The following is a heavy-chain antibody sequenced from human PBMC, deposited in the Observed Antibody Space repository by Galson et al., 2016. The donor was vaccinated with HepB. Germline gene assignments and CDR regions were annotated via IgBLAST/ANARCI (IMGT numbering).Heavy chain of an antibody. CDR2: VSAYSGNT. V-gene: IGHV1-18*01. CDR3: ARQKWELLEGY. D-gene: IGHD1-26*01. CDR1: GYTFTNYG. Sequence: SVKVSCKASGYTFTNYGISWVRQAPGQGLEWVGWVSAYSGNTNYAQKLQGRVTMTTDTYTSTVYMELRSLRSDDTAMYCCARQKWELLEGYWGQGTLVTVSS. J-gene: IGHJ4*02.